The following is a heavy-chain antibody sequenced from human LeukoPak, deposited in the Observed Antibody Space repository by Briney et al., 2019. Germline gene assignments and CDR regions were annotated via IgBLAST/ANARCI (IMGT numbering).Heavy chain of an antibody. Sequence: GGSLRLSCAVSGFTFTDYWMNWVRQAPGKGLEWVASIRQDGGEKSYVDSVKGRFTISRDNTKSSLYLQINSLRAEDTAVYYCARYLNSGPEDFWGQGNLVTVSS. V-gene: IGHV3-7*01. J-gene: IGHJ4*02. CDR2: IRQDGGEK. CDR3: ARYLNSGPEDF. CDR1: GFTFTDYW. D-gene: IGHD1-26*01.